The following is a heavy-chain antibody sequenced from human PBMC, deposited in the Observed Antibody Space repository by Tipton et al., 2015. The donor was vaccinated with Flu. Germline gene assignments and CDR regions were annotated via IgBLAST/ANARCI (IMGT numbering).Heavy chain of an antibody. CDR3: ARGRPEWELQTYYFDY. J-gene: IGHJ4*02. Sequence: TLSLTCTVSGGSISSSSYYWGWIRQPPGKGLEWIGSIYYSGSTYYNPSLKSRVTISVDTSKNQFSLKLSSVTAADTAVYYCARGRPEWELQTYYFDYWAREPWSPSPQ. CDR1: GGSISSSSYY. V-gene: IGHV4-39*07. D-gene: IGHD1-26*01. CDR2: IYYSGST.